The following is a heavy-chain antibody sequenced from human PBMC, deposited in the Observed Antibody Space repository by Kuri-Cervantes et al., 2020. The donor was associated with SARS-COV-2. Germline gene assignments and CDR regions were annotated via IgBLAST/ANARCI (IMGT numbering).Heavy chain of an antibody. D-gene: IGHD3-22*01. CDR3: AKDHQYYYDSSGYYYFGY. Sequence: LSLTCAASGFTFSSYAMSWVRQAPGKGLEWVSAISGSGGSTYYADSVKGRFTISRDNSKNTLYLQMNSLRAEDTAVCYCAKDHQYYYDSSGYYYFGYWGQGTLVTVSS. J-gene: IGHJ4*02. V-gene: IGHV3-23*01. CDR2: ISGSGGST. CDR1: GFTFSSYA.